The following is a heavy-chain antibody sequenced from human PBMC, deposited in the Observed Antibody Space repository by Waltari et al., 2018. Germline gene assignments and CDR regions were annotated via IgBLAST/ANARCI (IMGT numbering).Heavy chain of an antibody. D-gene: IGHD2-21*01. CDR2: RNPSGGST. Sequence: QVQLVQSGAEVKKPGASVKVSCKASGYTFTSYYMHWVRQAPGQGLEWMGIRNPSGGSTSYEQKCQGRVTMTRDTSTSTVYMELSSLRSEDTAVYYCARVPALAHIGGWFDPWGQGTLVTVSS. CDR1: GYTFTSYY. CDR3: ARVPALAHIGGWFDP. V-gene: IGHV1-46*01. J-gene: IGHJ5*02.